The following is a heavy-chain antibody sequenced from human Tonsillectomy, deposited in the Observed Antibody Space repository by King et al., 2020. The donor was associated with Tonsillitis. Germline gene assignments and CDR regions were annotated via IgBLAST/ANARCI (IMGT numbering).Heavy chain of an antibody. CDR1: GFTFSSYA. J-gene: IGHJ4*02. Sequence: VQLVESGGGLVQPGGSLRLSCAASGFTFSSYAMSWVRQAPGKGLEWVSGISGSGGSTYYADSVKGRFTISRDNSKNTLYVQMNSLRGEDTAVYYCAKDQGGFYGDYHFGSWGQGTLVTVSS. CDR2: ISGSGGST. V-gene: IGHV3-23*04. CDR3: AKDQGGFYGDYHFGS. D-gene: IGHD4-17*01.